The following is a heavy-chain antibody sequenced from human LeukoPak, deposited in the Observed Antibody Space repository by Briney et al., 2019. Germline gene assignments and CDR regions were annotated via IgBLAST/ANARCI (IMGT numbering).Heavy chain of an antibody. CDR1: GITFSNHV. CDR2: VSYDGYKK. V-gene: IGHV3-30-3*01. CDR3: ARDAHP. Sequence: QSGGSLRLSCEASGITFSNHVLHWVRQAPGKGLEWVGLVSYDGYKKYYADSVRGRFTISRDNSKNTLYLQMNSLRAEDTAVYYCARDAHPWGQGTLVTVSS. J-gene: IGHJ5*02.